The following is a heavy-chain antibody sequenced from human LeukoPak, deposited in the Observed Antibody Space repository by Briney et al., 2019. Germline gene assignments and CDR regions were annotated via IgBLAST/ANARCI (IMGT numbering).Heavy chain of an antibody. CDR2: IWYDGSNK. J-gene: IGHJ5*02. V-gene: IGHV3-33*01. CDR1: GFTSSDYG. CDR3: AREVLVYTAMVGFDP. D-gene: IGHD5-18*01. Sequence: GGSLRLSCAASGFTSSDYGMHWVRQAPGKGLEWVAVIWYDGSNKYYADSMKGRFTISRDNSKNTLYMQMNSLRGEDTAVYYCAREVLVYTAMVGFDPWGQRTLVSVSS.